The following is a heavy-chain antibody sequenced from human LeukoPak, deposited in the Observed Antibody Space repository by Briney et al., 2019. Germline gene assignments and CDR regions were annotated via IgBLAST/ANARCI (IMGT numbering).Heavy chain of an antibody. D-gene: IGHD3-3*02. CDR2: FYHSGST. J-gene: IGHJ3*02. CDR3: ARHLSGSRDAFDI. V-gene: IGHV4-38-2*01. Sequence: SETLSLTCAVSGYSISSGYYWGWIRQPPGKGLEWIGSFYHSGSTYYNPSLKSRVTISVDTSKNQFSLKLSSVTAADTAVYYCARHLSGSRDAFDICVQGTMVTVSS. CDR1: GYSISSGYY.